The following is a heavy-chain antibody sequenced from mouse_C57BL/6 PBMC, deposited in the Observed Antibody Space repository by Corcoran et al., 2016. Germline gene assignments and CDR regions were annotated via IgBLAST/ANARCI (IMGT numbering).Heavy chain of an antibody. CDR1: GYSITSGYY. J-gene: IGHJ3*01. CDR3: ARDKITTVVAPL. CDR2: ISYDGSN. V-gene: IGHV3-6*01. D-gene: IGHD1-1*01. Sequence: DVQLQESGPGLVKPSQSLSLTCSVTGYSITSGYYWNWIRQFPGNKLEWMGYISYDGSNNYNPSLKNRISITRDTSKNQFFLKLNSVTTEDTATYYCARDKITTVVAPLWGQGTLVTVSA.